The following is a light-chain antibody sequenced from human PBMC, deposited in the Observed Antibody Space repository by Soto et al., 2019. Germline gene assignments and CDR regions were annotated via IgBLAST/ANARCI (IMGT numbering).Light chain of an antibody. J-gene: IGKJ1*01. CDR2: DTS. Sequence: EIVLTQSPGTLSLSPGERATLSCRASQIVVNNFLAWYQQKPGQTPRLHIYDTSIRDTGIPDRFSGSVSGTNFTLTFSRLEPEDFAVYHCQQYSSSPKTFGQGTKVEIK. CDR1: QIVVNNF. V-gene: IGKV3-20*01. CDR3: QQYSSSPKT.